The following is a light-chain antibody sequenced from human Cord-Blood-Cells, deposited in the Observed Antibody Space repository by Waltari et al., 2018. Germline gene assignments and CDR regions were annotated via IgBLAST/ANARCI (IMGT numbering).Light chain of an antibody. CDR3: QQRSNLPPLYS. CDR1: QSVSSY. J-gene: IGKJ2*03. CDR2: DAS. V-gene: IGKV3-11*01. Sequence: EIVLTQSPATLSLSPGERATHSCRASQSVSSYLAWYKQKPGQAPRLLIYDASNMATCIPARFSGSGSGTDFTLNISSLEPEDFAGYYGQQRSNLPPLYSFGQGTKLENK.